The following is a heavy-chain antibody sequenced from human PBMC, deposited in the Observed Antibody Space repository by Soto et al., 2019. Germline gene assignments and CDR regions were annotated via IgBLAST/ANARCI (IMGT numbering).Heavy chain of an antibody. J-gene: IGHJ4*02. CDR2: ISTGRTTK. Sequence: GGSLRLSCTGSGFRFSDYSFNWVRQAPGKGLERISYISTGRTTKFYADSVKGRFTISRDNARKSVYLEMNSLRNEDTAVYYCARHGYGDSFDFWGRGT. V-gene: IGHV3-48*02. D-gene: IGHD4-17*01. CDR1: GFRFSDYS. CDR3: ARHGYGDSFDF.